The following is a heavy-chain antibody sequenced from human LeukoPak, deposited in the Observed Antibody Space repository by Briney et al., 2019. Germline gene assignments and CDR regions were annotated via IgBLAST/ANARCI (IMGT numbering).Heavy chain of an antibody. CDR2: IYYSGSA. Sequence: SETLSLTCTISGGSISGSSYFWGWIRQPPGKGLEWIGSIYYSGSAYYNPSLRSRVTISMDTSKNQFSLNLNSVTASDTAVYYCAGLVGRYSSGLYYYYFDYWGQGTLSPSPQ. D-gene: IGHD3-22*01. CDR3: AGLVGRYSSGLYYYYFDY. V-gene: IGHV4-39*01. CDR1: GGSISGSSYF. J-gene: IGHJ4*02.